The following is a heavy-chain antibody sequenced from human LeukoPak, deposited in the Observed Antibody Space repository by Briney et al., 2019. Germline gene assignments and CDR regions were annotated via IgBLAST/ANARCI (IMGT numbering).Heavy chain of an antibody. V-gene: IGHV4-39*01. D-gene: IGHD3-16*02. J-gene: IGHJ5*02. CDR1: GGSINSGDYY. CDR2: IYYSGNT. Sequence: SETLSLTCTVSGGSINSGDYYWGWIRQPPGKGLEWIGSIYYSGNTYYNPPLKSRVTISVDTSKNQFSLKLSSVTAADTAVYYCARGPRLYVRDNWFDHWGQGTLVTGSS. CDR3: ARGPRLYVRDNWFDH.